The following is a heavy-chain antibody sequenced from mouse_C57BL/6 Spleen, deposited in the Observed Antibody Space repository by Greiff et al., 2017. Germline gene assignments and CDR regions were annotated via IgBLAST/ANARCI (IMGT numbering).Heavy chain of an antibody. CDR2: ISSGGSYT. D-gene: IGHD2-4*01. Sequence: EVHLVESGGDLVKPGGSLKLSCAASGFTFSSYGMSWVRQTPDKRLEWVATISSGGSYTYYPGSVKGRFTISRDNANNTLYLQMSSLKSEDTAMYYCARHQYDYDGAWFAYWGQGTLVTVSA. CDR1: GFTFSSYG. J-gene: IGHJ3*01. V-gene: IGHV5-6*01. CDR3: ARHQYDYDGAWFAY.